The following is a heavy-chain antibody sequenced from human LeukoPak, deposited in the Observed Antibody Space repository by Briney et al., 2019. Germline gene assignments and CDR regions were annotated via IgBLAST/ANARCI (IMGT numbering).Heavy chain of an antibody. V-gene: IGHV4-39*07. CDR2: IYYSGSP. CDR1: GGSISSSSYY. J-gene: IGHJ3*02. CDR3: ARDRTPNLVGATVLDAFDI. D-gene: IGHD1-26*01. Sequence: SETLSLTCAVSGGSISSSSYYWGWIRQPPGKGLEWIGSIYYSGSPYYNPSLKSRVTISVDTSKNQFSLKLSSVTAADTAVYYCARDRTPNLVGATVLDAFDIWGQGTMVTVSS.